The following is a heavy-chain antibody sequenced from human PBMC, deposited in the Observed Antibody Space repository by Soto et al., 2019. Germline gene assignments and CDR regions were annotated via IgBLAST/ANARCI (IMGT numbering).Heavy chain of an antibody. CDR2: IYYSGST. CDR1: GGSISSYY. J-gene: IGHJ5*02. CDR3: ARENYGSGSLHNWFDT. D-gene: IGHD3-10*01. Sequence: SETLSLTCTVSGGSISSYYWSWIRQPPGKGLEWIGYIYYSGSTNYNPSLKSRVTISVDTSKNQFSLKLSSVTAADTAVYYCARENYGSGSLHNWFDTWGQVTLVTVSS. V-gene: IGHV4-59*01.